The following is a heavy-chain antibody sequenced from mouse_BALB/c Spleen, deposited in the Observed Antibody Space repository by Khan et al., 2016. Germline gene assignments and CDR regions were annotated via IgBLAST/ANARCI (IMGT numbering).Heavy chain of an antibody. J-gene: IGHJ3*01. V-gene: IGHV3-2*02. D-gene: IGHD2-14*01. CDR3: ARIGNRYVRTWFAY. CDR2: ISYSGST. Sequence: EVQLQESGPGLVKPSQSLSLTCTVTGYSITSDYAWNWIRQFPGNKLEWMGYISYSGSTSYNPSLKSRISITRDTSKNQFFLQLNSVTTEDKATXYCARIGNRYVRTWFAYWSQGTLVTVSA. CDR1: GYSITSDYA.